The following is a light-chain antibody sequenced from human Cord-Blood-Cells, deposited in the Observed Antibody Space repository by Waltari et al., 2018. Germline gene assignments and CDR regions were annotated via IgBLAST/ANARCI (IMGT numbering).Light chain of an antibody. CDR3: CSYAGSYTWV. CDR2: DVS. V-gene: IGLV2-11*01. J-gene: IGLJ3*02. CDR1: SSDVGGYNY. Sequence: QSALTQPRSVSGSPGQSVTISCTGTSSDVGGYNYVSWYQQHPGKAPKLMIYDVSKRPSGVPDRFSGSKSGTTASLTVSGLQAWDEADYYCCSYAGSYTWVFGGGTKLTVL.